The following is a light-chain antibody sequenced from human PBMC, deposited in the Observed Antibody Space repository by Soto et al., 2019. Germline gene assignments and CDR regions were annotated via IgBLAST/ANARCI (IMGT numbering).Light chain of an antibody. CDR2: GAS. Sequence: EIVLTQSPGPLSLSPGERATLSCRASQSVSSSYLAWYQQKPGQAPRLLIYGASSRATGIPDRFSGSGSGTDFTLTISRLEPEDFAVYYCQQYGSSPGTFGQGT. CDR3: QQYGSSPGT. J-gene: IGKJ1*01. CDR1: QSVSSSY. V-gene: IGKV3-20*01.